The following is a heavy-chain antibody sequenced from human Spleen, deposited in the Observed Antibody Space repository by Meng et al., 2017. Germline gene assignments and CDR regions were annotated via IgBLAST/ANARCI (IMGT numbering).Heavy chain of an antibody. CDR3: VRDRCAGDCYSYYLEF. J-gene: IGHJ4*01. CDR1: GFTFSDYY. Sequence: GESLKISCAASGFTFSDYYMSWIRQAPGKGLEWVSYISSSGNTIYYGDSVKGRFTSSRDNAKNSLYLHMSSLRAEDTAVYYCVRDRCAGDCYSYYLEFWGQGALVTVAS. CDR2: ISSSGNTI. V-gene: IGHV3-11*04. D-gene: IGHD2-21*02.